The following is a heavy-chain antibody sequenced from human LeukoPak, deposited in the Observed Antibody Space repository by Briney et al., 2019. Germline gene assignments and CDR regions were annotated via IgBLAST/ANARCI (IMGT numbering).Heavy chain of an antibody. D-gene: IGHD6-19*01. J-gene: IGHJ4*02. CDR1: GFTFSSYS. V-gene: IGHV3-21*01. Sequence: WGSLRLSCAASGFTFSSYSMNWVRQVPGKGLEWVSSISSSSSYIYYADSVKGRFTISRDNAKNSLYLQMNSLRAEDTAVYYCARIAVAGTVQAPGDYWGQGTLVTVSS. CDR2: ISSSSSYI. CDR3: ARIAVAGTVQAPGDY.